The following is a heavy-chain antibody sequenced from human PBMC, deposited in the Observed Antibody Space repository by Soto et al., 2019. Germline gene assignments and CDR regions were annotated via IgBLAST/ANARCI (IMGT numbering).Heavy chain of an antibody. CDR2: INSDGSTT. Sequence: EVQLVESGGGLVQPGGSLRLSCEASGFTFSSYWMHWVRQAPGKGLVWVSRINSDGSTTTYADSVKGLFTISRDSAKNPLYLQMNSLTAEDTAVYYCARIRVGHYAFDIWGQGTMVTVSS. D-gene: IGHD2-2*01. CDR1: GFTFSSYW. V-gene: IGHV3-74*01. J-gene: IGHJ3*02. CDR3: ARIRVGHYAFDI.